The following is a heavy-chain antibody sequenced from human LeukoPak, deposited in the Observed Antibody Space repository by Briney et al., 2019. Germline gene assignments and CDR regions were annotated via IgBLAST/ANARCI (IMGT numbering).Heavy chain of an antibody. CDR1: GFTFSSYV. J-gene: IGHJ5*02. CDR2: IRYDGSNK. V-gene: IGHV3-30*02. D-gene: IGHD2-15*01. CDR3: ARDRICSGGSCYSHWFDP. Sequence: GGSLRLSCAASGFTFSSYVMHWVRQAPGKGLEWVAFIRYDGSNKYYSDSVKGRFTISRDNAKNSLYLQMNSLRAEDTAVYYCARDRICSGGSCYSHWFDPWGQGTLVTVSS.